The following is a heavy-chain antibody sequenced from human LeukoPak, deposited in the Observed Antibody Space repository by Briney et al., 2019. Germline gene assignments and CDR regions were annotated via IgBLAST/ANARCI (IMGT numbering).Heavy chain of an antibody. CDR1: GGTFSSYA. CDR3: ARDVGGGNQRYDY. J-gene: IGHJ4*02. D-gene: IGHD4-23*01. Sequence: SVKVSCKASGGTFSSYAISWVRQAPGQGLEWMGGTIPIFGTANYAQKFQGRVTITTDESTSTAYMELSSLRSEDTAVHYCARDVGGGNQRYDYWGQGTLVTVSS. V-gene: IGHV1-69*05. CDR2: TIPIFGTA.